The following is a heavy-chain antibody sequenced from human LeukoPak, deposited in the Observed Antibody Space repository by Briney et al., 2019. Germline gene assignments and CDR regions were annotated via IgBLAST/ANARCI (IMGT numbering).Heavy chain of an antibody. CDR2: IPYDGSNK. D-gene: IGHD4-11*01. V-gene: IGHV3-30*04. J-gene: IGHJ4*02. CDR3: ARDLDYSKVGYFDY. CDR1: GFTFSSYA. Sequence: GRSLRLSCAASGFTFSSYAMHWVRQAPGKGLEWVAVIPYDGSNKYYADSVKGRFTISRDNSKNTLYLQMNSLRAEDTAVYYCARDLDYSKVGYFDYWGQGTLVTVSS.